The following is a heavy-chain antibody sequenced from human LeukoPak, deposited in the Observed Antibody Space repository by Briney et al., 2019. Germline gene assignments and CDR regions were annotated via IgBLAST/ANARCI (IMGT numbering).Heavy chain of an antibody. Sequence: EASVKVSCKASGGTFSSYTISWVRQAPGQGLEWMGWISTYNGNTNYAQKLQDRVTISTDTSTSTVYMELRSLRSDDTAVYYCAATGDDAFDIWGQGTMVAVSS. CDR2: ISTYNGNT. J-gene: IGHJ3*02. CDR1: GGTFSSYT. V-gene: IGHV1-18*01. D-gene: IGHD4-17*01. CDR3: AATGDDAFDI.